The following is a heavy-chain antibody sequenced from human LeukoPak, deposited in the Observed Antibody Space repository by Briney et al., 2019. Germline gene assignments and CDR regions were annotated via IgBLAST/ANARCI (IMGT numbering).Heavy chain of an antibody. D-gene: IGHD6-19*01. V-gene: IGHV4-59*08. Sequence: SETLSLTCTVSGGSISSYYWSWIRQPPGKGLDWIGYIYYSGSTNYNPSLKSRVTISVDTSKNQFSLKLSSVTAADTAVYYCARLSYSSGWPDYWGQGTLVTVSS. CDR2: IYYSGST. CDR1: GGSISSYY. CDR3: ARLSYSSGWPDY. J-gene: IGHJ4*02.